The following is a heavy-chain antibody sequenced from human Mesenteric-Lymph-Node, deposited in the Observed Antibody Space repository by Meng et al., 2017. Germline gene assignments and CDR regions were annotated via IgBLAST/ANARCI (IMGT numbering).Heavy chain of an antibody. CDR3: AGDDEQLPFRYFYYGMDV. V-gene: IGHV7-4-1*02. CDR2: INTNTGNP. D-gene: IGHD6-6*01. CDR1: GYTFTTYF. J-gene: IGHJ6*02. Sequence: ASVKVSCKASGYTFTTYFINWVRQAPGQGLEWMGWINTNTGNPTYAQGFTGRFVFSLDTSVSTAYLQISSLKAEDTAVYYCAGDDEQLPFRYFYYGMDVWGQGTTVTVSS.